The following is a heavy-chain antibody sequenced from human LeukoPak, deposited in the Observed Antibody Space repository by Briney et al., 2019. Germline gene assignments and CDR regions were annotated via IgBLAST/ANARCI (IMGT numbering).Heavy chain of an antibody. CDR2: IRSKANSYAT. CDR3: TRIIAVAGTVYFDY. CDR1: GFTFSGSA. V-gene: IGHV3-73*01. D-gene: IGHD6-19*01. Sequence: GGSLKLSCAASGFTFSGSAMHWVRQASGKGLEWVGRIRSKANSYATAYAASVKGRFTISRDDSKNTAYLQMNSLKTEDTAVYYCTRIIAVAGTVYFDYWGQGTLVIVSS. J-gene: IGHJ4*02.